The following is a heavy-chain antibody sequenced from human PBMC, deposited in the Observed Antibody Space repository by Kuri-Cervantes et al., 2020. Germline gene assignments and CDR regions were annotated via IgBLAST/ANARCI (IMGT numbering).Heavy chain of an antibody. CDR2: IIPIFGTA. Sequence: SVKVSCKASGGTFSSYAISWVRQAPGQGLEWTGGIIPIFGTANYAQKFQGRVTITADESTSTAYMELSSLRSEDTAVYYCARSGQGPSGAFDIWGQGTMVTVSS. J-gene: IGHJ3*02. CDR3: ARSGQGPSGAFDI. V-gene: IGHV1-69*13. D-gene: IGHD6-25*01. CDR1: GGTFSSYA.